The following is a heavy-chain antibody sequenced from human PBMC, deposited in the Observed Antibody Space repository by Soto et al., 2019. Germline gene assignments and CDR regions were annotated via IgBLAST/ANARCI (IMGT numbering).Heavy chain of an antibody. Sequence: SDTLSLTCPVSGYSLSSYYWTLLRPPPGKGLEWIGFGSYSGTTNYKPSLKSRVTISVDTSRSQISLKVSSLTAADTAVYYCARGATVTQYDYWGQGTLVTVS. CDR1: GYSLSSYY. CDR3: ARGATVTQYDY. V-gene: IGHV4-59*01. CDR2: GSYSGTT. D-gene: IGHD4-17*01. J-gene: IGHJ4*02.